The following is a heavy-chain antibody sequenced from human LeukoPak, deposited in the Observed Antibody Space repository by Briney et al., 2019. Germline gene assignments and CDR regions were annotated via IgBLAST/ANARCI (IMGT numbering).Heavy chain of an antibody. J-gene: IGHJ4*02. CDR3: ARESPIYYFDY. CDR1: GGTFSSYT. CDR2: IIPILGIA. D-gene: IGHD3-3*01. Sequence: EASVKVSCKASGGTFSSYTISWVRQAPGQGLEWMGRIIPILGIANYAQKFQGRVTITADKSTSTAYMELSSPRSEDTAVYYCARESPIYYFDYWGQGTLVTVSS. V-gene: IGHV1-69*04.